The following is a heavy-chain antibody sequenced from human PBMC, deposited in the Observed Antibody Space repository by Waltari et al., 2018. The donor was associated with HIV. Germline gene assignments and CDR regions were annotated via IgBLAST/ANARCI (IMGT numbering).Heavy chain of an antibody. V-gene: IGHV4-4*02. D-gene: IGHD5-18*01. CDR1: GISINTSRSW. CDR3: AQRRFYFGDGPDGYDI. CDR2: VYRDGTT. J-gene: IGHJ6*02. Sequence: LHQPGAKQVKSSGTLPLPCGLHGISINTSRSWWTWVRQSPGKGLGWIGEVYRDGTTAYQSSLKSRLTITADKGRNNFSLQLKSVTAADTGVYYCAQRRFYFGDGPDGYDIWGPGTAVSV.